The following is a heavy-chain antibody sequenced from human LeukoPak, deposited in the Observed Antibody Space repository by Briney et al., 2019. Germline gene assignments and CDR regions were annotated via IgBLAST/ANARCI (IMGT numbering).Heavy chain of an antibody. Sequence: GASVKVSCKASVYTFPSYDINWVRQATGQGLEWMGWMNPNSGYTGYAQQYQGRVTMTRNTSINTAYMELSSLRSEDTAVYYCARALGGSSGGYYGMDVWGQGTTVTVSS. CDR2: MNPNSGYT. D-gene: IGHD3-16*01. CDR1: VYTFPSYD. CDR3: ARALGGSSGGYYGMDV. J-gene: IGHJ6*02. V-gene: IGHV1-8*01.